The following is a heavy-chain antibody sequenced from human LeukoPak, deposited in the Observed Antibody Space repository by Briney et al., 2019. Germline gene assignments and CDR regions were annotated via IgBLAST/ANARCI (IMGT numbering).Heavy chain of an antibody. J-gene: IGHJ4*02. CDR2: INPNSGGT. CDR3: ARGGIRYYYDSSGYYYFDY. V-gene: IGHV1-2*02. Sequence: ASVKVSCKASGYTFTGYYMHWVRQAPGQGLEWMGWINPNSGGTNYAQKFQGRVTMTRDTSISTAYMELSRLRSDDTAVYYCARGGIRYYYDSSGYYYFDYWGQGTLVTVSS. CDR1: GYTFTGYY. D-gene: IGHD3-22*01.